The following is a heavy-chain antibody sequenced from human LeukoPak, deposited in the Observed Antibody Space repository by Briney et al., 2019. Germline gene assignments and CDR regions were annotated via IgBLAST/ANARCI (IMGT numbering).Heavy chain of an antibody. V-gene: IGHV4-39*07. Sequence: SETLSLTCTVSGGSISSSSYYWGWIRQPPGKGLEWIGSIYYSGSTYYNPSLKIRVTISVDTSKNQFSLKLSSVTAADTAVYYCARDFPEYCSSTSCYGDYFDYWGQGTLVTVSS. CDR2: IYYSGST. D-gene: IGHD2-2*01. J-gene: IGHJ4*02. CDR1: GGSISSSSYY. CDR3: ARDFPEYCSSTSCYGDYFDY.